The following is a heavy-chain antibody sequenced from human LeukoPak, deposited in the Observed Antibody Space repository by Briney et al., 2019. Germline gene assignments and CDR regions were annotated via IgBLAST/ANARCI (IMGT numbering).Heavy chain of an antibody. J-gene: IGHJ4*02. CDR3: AKGSAYYSGSGSHHYFDY. CDR2: ISGSGGST. Sequence: GGSLRLSCAASGFTFSSYAMSWVRQAPGKGLEWVSAISGSGGSTDYADSVKGRFTIFRDNSKNTLYLQMNTLRAEDTAVYYCAKGSAYYSGSGSHHYFDYWGRGTLVTVSS. CDR1: GFTFSSYA. D-gene: IGHD3-10*01. V-gene: IGHV3-23*01.